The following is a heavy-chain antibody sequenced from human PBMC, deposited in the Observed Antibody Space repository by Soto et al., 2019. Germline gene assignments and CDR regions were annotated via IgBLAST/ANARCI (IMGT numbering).Heavy chain of an antibody. Sequence: PGGSLRLSCAAPGFTFSSYAMHWVRQAPGKGLEWVAVISYDGSNKYYADSVKGRFTISRDNSKNTLYLQMNSLRAEDTAVYYCARDPKEEYSSSSGAGYYFDYWGQGTLVTVSS. CDR2: ISYDGSNK. CDR3: ARDPKEEYSSSSGAGYYFDY. D-gene: IGHD6-6*01. CDR1: GFTFSSYA. V-gene: IGHV3-30-3*01. J-gene: IGHJ4*02.